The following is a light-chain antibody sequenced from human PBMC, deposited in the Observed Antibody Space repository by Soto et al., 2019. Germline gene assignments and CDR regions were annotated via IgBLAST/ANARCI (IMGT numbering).Light chain of an antibody. CDR3: QQYNNWPRT. J-gene: IGKJ1*01. CDR2: GAS. CDR1: QSVSSN. Sequence: IVMTQSPATLSVSPGEKATLSCRASQSVSSNLAWYQQKPGQAPRLLIYGASTRATGIPARFSGSGSGTEFTLTISSLQSEDFAVYDCQQYNNWPRTFGQGTKVDIK. V-gene: IGKV3-15*01.